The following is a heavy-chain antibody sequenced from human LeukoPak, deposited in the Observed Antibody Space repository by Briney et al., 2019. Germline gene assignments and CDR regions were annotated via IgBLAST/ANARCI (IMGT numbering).Heavy chain of an antibody. V-gene: IGHV4-39*01. CDR1: GGSISSSSYY. D-gene: IGHD3-22*01. CDR2: IYYSGST. J-gene: IGHJ4*02. Sequence: SETLSLTCTVSGGSISSSSYYWGWIRLPPGKGLEWIGSIYYSGSTYYNPSLKSRVTISVDTSKNQFSLKLSSVTAADTAVYYCARHDYDSSGYYFFDYWGQGTLVTVSS. CDR3: ARHDYDSSGYYFFDY.